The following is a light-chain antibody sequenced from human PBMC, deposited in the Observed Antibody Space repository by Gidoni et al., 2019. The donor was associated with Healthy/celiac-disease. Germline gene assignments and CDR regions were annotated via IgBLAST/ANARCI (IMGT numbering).Light chain of an antibody. CDR1: PGISSY. V-gene: IGKV1-8*01. J-gene: IGKJ3*01. CDR2: AAS. CDR3: QQYYTYPVT. Sequence: AIRITQSPSSLSASTGDRFTITCRASPGISSYLAWYQQKPGKAPKLLIYAASTLQSGVPSRFSGSGSGTDFTLTISCLQSEDFATYYCQQYYTYPVTFGPGTKVDIK.